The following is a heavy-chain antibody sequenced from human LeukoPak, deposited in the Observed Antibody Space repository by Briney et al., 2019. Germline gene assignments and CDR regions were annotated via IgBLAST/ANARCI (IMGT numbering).Heavy chain of an antibody. D-gene: IGHD6-13*01. CDR1: GFTFSSYT. V-gene: IGHV3-21*01. CDR2: ISSSSSYI. CDR3: ARDPGSSSYADY. Sequence: GGSLRLSCAASGFTFSSYTMNWVRQAPGKGLEWVSSISSSSSYIYYADSVKGRFTISRDNAKKSLYLQMNSLRAEDTAVYYCARDPGSSSYADYWGQGTLVTVSS. J-gene: IGHJ4*02.